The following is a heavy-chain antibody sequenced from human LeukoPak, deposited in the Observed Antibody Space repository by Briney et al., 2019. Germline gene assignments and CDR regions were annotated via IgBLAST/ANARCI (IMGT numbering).Heavy chain of an antibody. CDR1: GYTFTGYY. D-gene: IGHD3-10*01. Sequence: ASVKVSCKASGYTFTGYYMHWVRQAPGQGVEWMGWISAYNGNTNYAQKLQGRVTMTTDTSTSTAYMELRSLRSDDTAVYYCARDRGGDYWGQGTLVTVSS. J-gene: IGHJ4*02. CDR2: ISAYNGNT. V-gene: IGHV1-18*04. CDR3: ARDRGGDY.